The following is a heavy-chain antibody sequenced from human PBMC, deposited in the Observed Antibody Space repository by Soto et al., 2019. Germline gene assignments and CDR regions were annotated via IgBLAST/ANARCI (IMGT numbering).Heavy chain of an antibody. D-gene: IGHD3-22*01. CDR2: IIPIFGTA. Sequence: SVKVSCKASGGTFSSYAISWVRQAPGQGLEWMGGIIPIFGTANYAQKFQGRVTITADESTSTAYMELSSLRSEDTAVYYCARLDFYDSSGYSKGWFDPWGQGALVTVSS. J-gene: IGHJ5*02. V-gene: IGHV1-69*13. CDR3: ARLDFYDSSGYSKGWFDP. CDR1: GGTFSSYA.